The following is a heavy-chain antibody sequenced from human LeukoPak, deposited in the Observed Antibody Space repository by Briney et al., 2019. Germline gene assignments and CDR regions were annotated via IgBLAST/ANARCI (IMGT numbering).Heavy chain of an antibody. CDR3: ARDRRRVSDAFDI. CDR1: GFTFSSYS. CDR2: ISSSSSTI. Sequence: GGSPRLSCAASGFTFSSYSMNWVRQAPGKGLEWVSYISSSSSTIYYADSVKGRFTISRDNAKNSLYLQMNSLRAEDTAVYYCARDRRRVSDAFDIWGQGTMVTVSS. J-gene: IGHJ3*02. D-gene: IGHD2-8*01. V-gene: IGHV3-48*01.